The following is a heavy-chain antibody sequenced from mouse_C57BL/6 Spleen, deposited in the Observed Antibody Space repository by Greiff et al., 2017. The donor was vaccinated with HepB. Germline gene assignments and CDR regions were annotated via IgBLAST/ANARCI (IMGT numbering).Heavy chain of an antibody. V-gene: IGHV1-62-2*01. CDR2: FYPGSGSI. Sequence: VKLMESGAELVKPGASVKLSCKASGYTFTEYTIHWVKQRPGQGLEWIGWFYPGSGSIKYNEKFKDKATLTADKSSSTAYMELRRLTSEDAAVYFCARHEGGSYYAMDYWGQGTSVTVSS. CDR3: ARHEGGSYYAMDY. D-gene: IGHD1-1*02. CDR1: GYTFTEYT. J-gene: IGHJ4*01.